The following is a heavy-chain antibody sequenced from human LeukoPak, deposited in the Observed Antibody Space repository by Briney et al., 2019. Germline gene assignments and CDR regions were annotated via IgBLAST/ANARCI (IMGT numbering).Heavy chain of an antibody. V-gene: IGHV4-39*01. CDR3: AGRPTSVIGVDY. CDR2: INYSGTT. D-gene: IGHD4-11*01. CDR1: GGSISDGSYY. Sequence: SETLSLTCTVSGGSISDGSYYWGWIRQPPGKGLEWIGSINYSGTTYYNPSLKSRVTISLDTSKNQFSLQLNSATASDTAVFYCAGRPTSVIGVDYWGQGILVTVSS. J-gene: IGHJ4*02.